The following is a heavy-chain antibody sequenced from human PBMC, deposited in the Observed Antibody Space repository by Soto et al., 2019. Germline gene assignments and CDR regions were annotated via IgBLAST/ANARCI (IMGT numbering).Heavy chain of an antibody. J-gene: IGHJ5*02. Sequence: SETLSLTCAVSGGSISTSTYYWGWIRQPAGKGLEWIGSSYYSGSTYYNPSLKSRVTISVHTSKSQFSLELSSVTAADTAVYFCARSGYYYDASQGPNWFDPWGQGVLVTVSS. D-gene: IGHD3-22*01. CDR1: GGSISTSTYY. CDR2: SYYSGST. V-gene: IGHV4-39*07. CDR3: ARSGYYYDASQGPNWFDP.